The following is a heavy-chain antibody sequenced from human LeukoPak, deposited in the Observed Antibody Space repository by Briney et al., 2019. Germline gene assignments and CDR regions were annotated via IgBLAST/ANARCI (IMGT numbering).Heavy chain of an antibody. Sequence: PGGSLRLSCAASGFTFSSYEMNWVRQAPGKGLEWVSYISSSGSTIYYADSVKGRFTISRDNAENSLYLQMNSLRAEDTAVYYCARDLRLRYFDWLLLRGENSRWFDPWGQGTLVTVSS. J-gene: IGHJ5*02. CDR2: ISSSGSTI. CDR3: ARDLRLRYFDWLLLRGENSRWFDP. V-gene: IGHV3-48*03. D-gene: IGHD3-9*01. CDR1: GFTFSSYE.